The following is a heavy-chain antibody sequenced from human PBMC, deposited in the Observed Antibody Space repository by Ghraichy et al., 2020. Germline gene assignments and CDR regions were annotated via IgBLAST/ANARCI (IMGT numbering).Heavy chain of an antibody. J-gene: IGHJ4*02. CDR1: GGPINNYY. Sequence: SQTLSLTCIVSGGPINNYYCNWIRQPPGERPEWIGYVHPTGSIYYNPSLASRVTISADTSNNRFFLNLTSETAADTAVYYCARGLDHFKIKDWGQGVLVTVSS. D-gene: IGHD2/OR15-2a*01. CDR3: ARGLDHFKIKD. V-gene: IGHV4-4*09. CDR2: VHPTGSI.